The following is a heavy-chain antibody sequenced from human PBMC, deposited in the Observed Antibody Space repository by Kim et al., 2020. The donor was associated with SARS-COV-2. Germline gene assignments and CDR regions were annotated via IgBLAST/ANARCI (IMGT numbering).Heavy chain of an antibody. Sequence: GGSLRLSCAASGFTFSSYGMHWVRQAPGKGLEWVAVIWYDGSNKYYADSVKGRFTISRDNSKNTLYLQMNSLRAEDTAVYYCARGWFGELLIGMDVWGQGTTVTVSS. CDR3: ARGWFGELLIGMDV. J-gene: IGHJ6*02. CDR1: GFTFSSYG. V-gene: IGHV3-33*01. D-gene: IGHD3-10*01. CDR2: IWYDGSNK.